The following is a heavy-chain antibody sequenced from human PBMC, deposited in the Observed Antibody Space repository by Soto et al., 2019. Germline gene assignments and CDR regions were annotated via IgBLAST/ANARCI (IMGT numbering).Heavy chain of an antibody. D-gene: IGHD1-7*01. J-gene: IGHJ6*02. CDR1: GFTFSNSA. CDR3: ARDDGGTAIDYYFGMDV. Sequence: GGSLRLSCAASGFTFSNSAMHWVREAPGKGLEGVAVMSYGGSNEYYADSVKGPFTISRENSKSTLYLQMSSLRTEHSAVYFCARDDGGTAIDYYFGMDVWGQGSTVTVSS. V-gene: IGHV3-30-3*01. CDR2: MSYGGSNE.